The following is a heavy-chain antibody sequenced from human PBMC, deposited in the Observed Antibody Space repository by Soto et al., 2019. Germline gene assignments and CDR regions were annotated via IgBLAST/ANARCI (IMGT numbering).Heavy chain of an antibody. CDR3: AKDRAVAESRIQGKVPDY. D-gene: IGHD6-19*01. J-gene: IGHJ4*02. CDR2: ISGSGGST. CDR1: GFTFDDYA. V-gene: IGHV3-23*01. Sequence: GGSLRLSCVASGFTFDDYAMHWVRQAPGKGLEWVSAISGSGGSTYYADSVKGRFTISRDNSKNTLYLQMNSLRAEDTAVYYCAKDRAVAESRIQGKVPDYWGQGTLVTVSS.